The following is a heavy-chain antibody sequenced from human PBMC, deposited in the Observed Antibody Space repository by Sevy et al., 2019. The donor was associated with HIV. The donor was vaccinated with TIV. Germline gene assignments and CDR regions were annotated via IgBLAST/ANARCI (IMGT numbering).Heavy chain of an antibody. J-gene: IGHJ4*02. Sequence: ASVKVSCEASGYTFSTYGINWVRQAPGQGLEWMGWINTFTGDTNYLQKLQDRVTMTKDTSTSTVYMELRSLRSDDTAVYYCARGYCSGCRWYPGGYWGQGTLVTVSS. CDR1: GYTFSTYG. CDR3: ARGYCSGCRWYPGGY. CDR2: INTFTGDT. V-gene: IGHV1-18*01. D-gene: IGHD2-15*01.